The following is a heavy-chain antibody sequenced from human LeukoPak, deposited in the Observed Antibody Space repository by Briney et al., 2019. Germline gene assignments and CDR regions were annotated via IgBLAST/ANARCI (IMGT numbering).Heavy chain of an antibody. D-gene: IGHD3-3*02. Sequence: GGSLRLSCAASGFTVSSNYMSWVRQAPGKGLEWVANIKQDGSESYYVDSMKGRFTISRDNAKNSLYLQMNSLRAEDTAVYYCARGAFSFHYWGPGTRVTVSS. CDR2: IKQDGSES. J-gene: IGHJ4*02. CDR1: GFTVSSNY. V-gene: IGHV3-7*01. CDR3: ARGAFSFHY.